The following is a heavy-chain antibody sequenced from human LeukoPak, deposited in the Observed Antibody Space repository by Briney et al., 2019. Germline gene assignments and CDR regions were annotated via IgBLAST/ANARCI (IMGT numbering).Heavy chain of an antibody. D-gene: IGHD2-2*01. CDR3: ARGTMPAAY. CDR2: INPSGGST. CDR1: GYTFTSYY. V-gene: IGHV1-46*01. J-gene: IGHJ4*02. Sequence: ASVKVSCKASGYTFTSYYMHWVRQAPGQGLEWMGIINPSGGSTSYAQKFQGRVTMTTDTSTSTAYMELRSLRSDDTAVYYCARGTMPAAYWGQGTLVTVSS.